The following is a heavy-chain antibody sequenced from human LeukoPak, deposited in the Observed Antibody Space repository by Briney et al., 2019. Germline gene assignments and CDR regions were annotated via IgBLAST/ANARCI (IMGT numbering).Heavy chain of an antibody. Sequence: GASVKVSCKASGGTFSSYAISWVRQAPGQGLEWTGGIIPIFGTANYAQKFQGRVTITADESTSTAYMELRSLRSDDTAVYYCARAGLYDYVWGSYRSLNWFDPWGQGTLVTVSS. J-gene: IGHJ5*02. D-gene: IGHD3-16*02. CDR3: ARAGLYDYVWGSYRSLNWFDP. CDR2: IIPIFGTA. V-gene: IGHV1-69*13. CDR1: GGTFSSYA.